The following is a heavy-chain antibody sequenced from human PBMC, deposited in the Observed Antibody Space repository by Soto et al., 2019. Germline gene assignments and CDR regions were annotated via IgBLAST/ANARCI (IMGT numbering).Heavy chain of an antibody. CDR1: GGAIRSASYH. CDR2: IYYTGST. CDR3: ASALKISLGEIDY. V-gene: IGHV4-31*03. D-gene: IGHD3-3*01. J-gene: IGHJ4*02. Sequence: TLSLTCTVFGGAIRSASYHFTGIGEHPGKGLEWIGHIYYTGSTYYNPSLKSRIAISVDTSKNQFSLKLTSVTAADTAVYYCASALKISLGEIDYWGQGSLVTVSS.